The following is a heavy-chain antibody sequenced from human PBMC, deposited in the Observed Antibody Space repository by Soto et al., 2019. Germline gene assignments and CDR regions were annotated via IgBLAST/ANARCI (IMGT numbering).Heavy chain of an antibody. CDR2: IYWDDDK. J-gene: IGHJ3*02. V-gene: IGHV2-5*02. CDR3: AHSSGPGDYVEDDAFDI. D-gene: IGHD4-17*01. Sequence: GSGPTLVNPTQTLTLTCSFSGFSLSTSAVGVGWIRQPPGEALEWLALIYWDDDKRYRPSLKSRLTITKDTSKNQVVLTMTNMDPVDTATYYCAHSSGPGDYVEDDAFDIWGQGTMVTVSS. CDR1: GFSLSTSAVG.